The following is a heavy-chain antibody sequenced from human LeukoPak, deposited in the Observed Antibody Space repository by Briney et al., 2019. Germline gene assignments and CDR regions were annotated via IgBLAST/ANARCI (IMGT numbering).Heavy chain of an antibody. CDR2: ISAYNGNT. CDR1: GYTFTSSG. J-gene: IGHJ6*03. Sequence: ASVKVSCKASGYTFTSSGISWVRQAPGQGLEWMGWISAYNGNTNYAQKLQGRVTMTTDESTSTAYMELSSLRFEDTAMYYCARVDRYHYYLDVWGKGTTVTVSS. CDR3: ARVDRYHYYLDV. V-gene: IGHV1-18*01.